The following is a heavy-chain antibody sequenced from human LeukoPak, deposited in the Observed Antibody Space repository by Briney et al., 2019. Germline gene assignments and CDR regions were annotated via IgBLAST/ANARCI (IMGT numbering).Heavy chain of an antibody. CDR3: ASIAAAGYYYYYMDV. J-gene: IGHJ6*03. CDR2: IIPMLGIA. V-gene: IGHV1-69*02. D-gene: IGHD6-13*01. Sequence: SVKVSCKASGGTFSSYSISWVRQAPGQGLEWMGRIIPMLGIANYAQKFQGRVTITTDESTSTAYMELSSLRSEDTAVYYCASIAAAGYYYYYMDVWGNGTTVTVSS. CDR1: GGTFSSYS.